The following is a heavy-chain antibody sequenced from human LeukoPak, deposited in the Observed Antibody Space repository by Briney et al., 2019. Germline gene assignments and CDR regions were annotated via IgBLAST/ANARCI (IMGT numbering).Heavy chain of an antibody. V-gene: IGHV1-8*01. D-gene: IGHD4-23*01. CDR3: ARGELRWSLRDYYGMDV. CDR1: GYTFTSYD. Sequence: ASVKVSCKASGYTFTSYDINWVRQATGQGLEWMGWMNPNSGNTGYAQKFQGRVTMTRNTSISTAYMELSSLRSENTAVYYCARGELRWSLRDYYGMDVWAKGPRSPSP. CDR2: MNPNSGNT. J-gene: IGHJ6*02.